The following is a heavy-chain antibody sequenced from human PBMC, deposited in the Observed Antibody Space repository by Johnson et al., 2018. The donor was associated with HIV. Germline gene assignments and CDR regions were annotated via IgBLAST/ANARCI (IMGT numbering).Heavy chain of an antibody. CDR1: GFTFDDYG. D-gene: IGHD1-1*01. CDR2: INWNGCST. J-gene: IGHJ3*02. CDR3: ARAVRTGPSPGFVFDI. V-gene: IGHV3-20*04. Sequence: VQLVESGGGVVRPGGSLRLSCEASGFTFDDYGMSWVRQAPGKGLEWVSDINWNGCSTRYTDSVKGRFTISRDNAKRSFYLQMNTLRAEDTALYYCARAVRTGPSPGFVFDIWGQGTMVTVSS.